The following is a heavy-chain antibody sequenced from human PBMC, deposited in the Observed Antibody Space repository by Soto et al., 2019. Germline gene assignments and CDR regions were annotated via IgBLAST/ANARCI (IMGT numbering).Heavy chain of an antibody. CDR3: AREGPEARYYYSGMDV. CDR1: GFTFSSYW. CDR2: IKQDGSEK. D-gene: IGHD6-6*01. J-gene: IGHJ6*02. V-gene: IGHV3-7*01. Sequence: PGGSLRLSCAASGFTFSSYWMSWVRQAPGKGLEWVANIKQDGSEKYYVDSVKGRFTISRDNAKNSLYLQMNSLRAEDTAVYYCAREGPEARYYYSGMDVWGQGTTVTVSS.